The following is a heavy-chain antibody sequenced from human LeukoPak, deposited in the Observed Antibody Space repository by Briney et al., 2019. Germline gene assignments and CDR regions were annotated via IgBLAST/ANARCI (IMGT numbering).Heavy chain of an antibody. CDR3: AKDRYSSGWYGIFDY. CDR2: ISGSGGST. D-gene: IGHD6-19*01. J-gene: IGHJ4*02. CDR1: GFTFSSYA. Sequence: GGSLRLSCAASGFTFSSYAMSWVRQAPGKGLEWVSAISGSGGSTYYADSVKGRFTISRDNSKNTPYLQMNSLRAEDTAVYYCAKDRYSSGWYGIFDYWGQGTLVTVSS. V-gene: IGHV3-23*01.